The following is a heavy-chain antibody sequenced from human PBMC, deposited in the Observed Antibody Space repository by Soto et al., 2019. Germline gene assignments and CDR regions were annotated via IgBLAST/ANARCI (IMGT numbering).Heavy chain of an antibody. CDR1: GGSISSETYN. CDR3: ARHKDKADWLDP. Sequence: PTETLSLTCSVSGGSISSETYNWGWIRQPPGKGLEWIAIIDDGGRTFYNPSLRSRVTMSVDTSKNQFSLRLSSVTAADTAVYYGARHKDKADWLDPWGQGTLVSVS. J-gene: IGHJ5*02. CDR2: IDDGGRT. V-gene: IGHV4-39*01.